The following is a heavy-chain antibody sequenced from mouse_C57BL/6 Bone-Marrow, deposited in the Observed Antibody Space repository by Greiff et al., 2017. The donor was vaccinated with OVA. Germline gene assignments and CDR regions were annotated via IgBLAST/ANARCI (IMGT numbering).Heavy chain of an antibody. D-gene: IGHD1-1*01. V-gene: IGHV1-5*01. CDR1: CYTFTISW. Sequence: VQLQQSGTVLARPGASVKMSCKTSCYTFTISWLHWVQPRPGPGLSWIGAIYPGNSDTSYNQKFKGKAKLTAVTSASTAYMELSSLTNEDSAVYYCTRDYGSPYAMDYWGQGTSVTVSS. CDR2: IYPGNSDT. CDR3: TRDYGSPYAMDY. J-gene: IGHJ4*01.